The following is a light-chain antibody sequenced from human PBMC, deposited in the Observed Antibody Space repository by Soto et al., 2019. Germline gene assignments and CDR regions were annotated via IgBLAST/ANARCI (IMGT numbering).Light chain of an antibody. CDR1: QSVSNTY. CDR2: GAS. J-gene: IGKJ5*01. Sequence: EILLTQSPGTLSLSPGERATLSCRASQSVSNTYLAWYQQKPGHAPSLLIYGASSRPTGIPDRFSGSGSGTDFPLTISRLEPEDFAVYYCQQYGSSSTFGQGTRLEIK. V-gene: IGKV3-20*01. CDR3: QQYGSSST.